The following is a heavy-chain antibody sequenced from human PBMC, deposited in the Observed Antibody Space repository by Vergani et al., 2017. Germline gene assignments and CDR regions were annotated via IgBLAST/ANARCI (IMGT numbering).Heavy chain of an antibody. V-gene: IGHV4-38-2*02. CDR1: GYSISSGYY. J-gene: IGHJ5*02. CDR3: ARGRGSYYRVSWFDP. Sequence: QVQLQESGPGLVKPSETLSLTCTVSGYSISSGYYWGWIRQPPGKGLEWIGSIYYSGSTYYNPSLKSRVTISVDTSKNQFSLKLSSVTAADTAVYYCARGRGSYYRVSWFDPWGQGTLVTVSS. D-gene: IGHD1-26*01. CDR2: IYYSGST.